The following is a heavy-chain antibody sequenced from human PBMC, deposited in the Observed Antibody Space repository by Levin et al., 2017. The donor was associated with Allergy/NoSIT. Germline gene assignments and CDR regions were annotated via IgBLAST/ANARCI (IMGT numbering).Heavy chain of an antibody. J-gene: IGHJ4*02. CDR3: ARGDEECSSTSCYGVLDY. CDR2: IIPIFGTA. V-gene: IGHV1-69*13. CDR1: GGTFSSYA. D-gene: IGHD2-2*01. Sequence: WASVKVSCKASGGTFSSYAISWVRQAPGQGLEWMGGIIPIFGTANYAQKFQGRVTITADESTSTAYMELSSLRSEDTAVYYCARGDEECSSTSCYGVLDYWGQGTLVTVSS.